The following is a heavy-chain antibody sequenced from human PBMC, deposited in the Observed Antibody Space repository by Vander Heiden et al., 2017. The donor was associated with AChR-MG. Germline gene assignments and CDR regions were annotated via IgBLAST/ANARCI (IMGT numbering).Heavy chain of an antibody. CDR1: GFTFSTYI. CDR2: VNGNSNYK. D-gene: IGHD6-19*01. V-gene: IGHV3-21*02. Sequence: EVQLVESGGGLVKPGGSLRLPCAASGFTFSTYIMNWVRQAPGKGLEWVSSVNGNSNYKYYGDSVKGRFTISRDNAKNSLYLQIDSLRAEDTAIYYCARGTGTGWSQDAFDVWGRGTMVTVSS. CDR3: ARGTGTGWSQDAFDV. J-gene: IGHJ3*01.